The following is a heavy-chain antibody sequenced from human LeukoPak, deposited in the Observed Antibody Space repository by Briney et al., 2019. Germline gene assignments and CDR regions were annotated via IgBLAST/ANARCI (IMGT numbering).Heavy chain of an antibody. D-gene: IGHD1-26*01. CDR2: ISSSSSTI. CDR1: EFIFSSYS. J-gene: IGHJ3*02. V-gene: IGHV3-48*04. Sequence: PGGSLRLSCAASEFIFSSYSMNWVRQTPGKGLEWVSYISSSSSTIYYADSVKGRFTISRDNAKNSLYLQMNSLRAEDTAVYYCASRGYSGSYYYAFDIWGQGTMVTVSS. CDR3: ASRGYSGSYYYAFDI.